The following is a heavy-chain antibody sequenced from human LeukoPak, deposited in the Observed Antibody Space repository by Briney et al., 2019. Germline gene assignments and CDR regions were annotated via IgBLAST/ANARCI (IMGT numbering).Heavy chain of an antibody. Sequence: ASVKVSCKGSGYTFTSYYMRWVRPAPGQGLEWMGIINPSGGSTSYAQKFQGRVTMTRDTSTSTVYMELSSPRSEDTAVYYCATLGVGATTTFDYWGQGTLVTVSS. J-gene: IGHJ4*02. CDR3: ATLGVGATTTFDY. V-gene: IGHV1-46*01. D-gene: IGHD1-26*01. CDR2: INPSGGST. CDR1: GYTFTSYY.